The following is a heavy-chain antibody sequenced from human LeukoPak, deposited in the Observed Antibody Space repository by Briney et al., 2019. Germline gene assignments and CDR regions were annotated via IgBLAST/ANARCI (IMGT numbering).Heavy chain of an antibody. D-gene: IGHD3-10*01. Sequence: GGSLRLSCTASGFTFNKYAMSWLRQPPGKGLEWVSLISTSGRTHYADSVKGRFTISRDNSKNTLYLQMNSLRAEDTAVYYCAKDLQSLYYGSGSLDYWGQGTLVTVSS. CDR2: ISTSGRT. CDR1: GFTFNKYA. CDR3: AKDLQSLYYGSGSLDY. V-gene: IGHV3-23*01. J-gene: IGHJ4*02.